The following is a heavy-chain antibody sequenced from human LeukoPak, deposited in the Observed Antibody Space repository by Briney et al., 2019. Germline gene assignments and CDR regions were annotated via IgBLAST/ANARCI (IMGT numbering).Heavy chain of an antibody. CDR3: ASQGGCSGGSCFSRIDS. CDR2: VYYSGTT. J-gene: IGHJ4*02. Sequence: SETLSLTCAVYGGSFSGYYWSWIRQPPGKGLEWIGSVYYSGTTYYNPSLNSRVNISVDTSKNQFSLKLSSVTAADTAVYYCASQGGCSGGSCFSRIDSWGQGTLVTVSS. V-gene: IGHV4-34*01. D-gene: IGHD2-15*01. CDR1: GGSFSGYY.